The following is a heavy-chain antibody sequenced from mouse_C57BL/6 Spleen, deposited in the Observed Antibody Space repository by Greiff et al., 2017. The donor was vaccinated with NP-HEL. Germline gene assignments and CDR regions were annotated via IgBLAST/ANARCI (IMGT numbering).Heavy chain of an antibody. Sequence: EVQLQQSGPELVKPGASVKISCKASGYTFTDYYMNWVKQSHGKSLEWIGDINPNNGGTSYNQKFKGKATLTVDKSSSTAYMELRSLTSEDSAVYYCARGRGGYYDYYAMDYWGQGTSVTVSS. D-gene: IGHD2-3*01. J-gene: IGHJ4*01. V-gene: IGHV1-26*01. CDR1: GYTFTDYY. CDR2: INPNNGGT. CDR3: ARGRGGYYDYYAMDY.